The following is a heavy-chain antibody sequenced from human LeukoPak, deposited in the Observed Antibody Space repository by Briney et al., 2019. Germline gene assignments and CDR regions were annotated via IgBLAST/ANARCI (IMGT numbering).Heavy chain of an antibody. CDR1: GFTFGSYA. CDR2: ISGSGGST. D-gene: IGHD6-19*01. V-gene: IGHV3-23*01. J-gene: IGHJ2*01. CDR3: ASATIGSGWYNWYFDL. Sequence: GGSLRLSCAASGFTFGSYAMSWVRQAPRKGLEWVSVISGSGGSTYYADSVKGRFTISRDNSKNTLYLQMNSLRAEDTAVYYCASATIGSGWYNWYFDLWGRGTLVTVSS.